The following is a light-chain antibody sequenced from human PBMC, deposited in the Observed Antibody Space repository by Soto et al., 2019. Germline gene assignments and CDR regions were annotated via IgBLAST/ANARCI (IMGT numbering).Light chain of an antibody. CDR1: QSVSSY. J-gene: IGKJ4*01. CDR3: QQRSNWPPLT. CDR2: DAS. Sequence: EIVLTQSPATLSLSPGERATLSCRASQSVSSYLAWYQQKPGQAPRLLIYDASNRATGIPARFSGSGSGTDFTLTISSLEPEAFAVYYCQQRSNWPPLTFCGGTKVEIK. V-gene: IGKV3-11*01.